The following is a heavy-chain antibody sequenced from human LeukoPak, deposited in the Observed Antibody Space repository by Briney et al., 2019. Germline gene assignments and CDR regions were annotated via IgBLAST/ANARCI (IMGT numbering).Heavy chain of an antibody. CDR3: ARDNPLYSGYDFDY. CDR2: ISYDGSNK. V-gene: IGHV3-30*03. J-gene: IGHJ4*02. Sequence: GGSLRLSCAASGFTFSSYGMHWVRQAPGKGLEWVAVISYDGSNKYYADSVKGRFTISRDNSKNTPYLQMNSLRAEDTAVYYCARDNPLYSGYDFDYWGQGTLVTVSS. CDR1: GFTFSSYG. D-gene: IGHD5-12*01.